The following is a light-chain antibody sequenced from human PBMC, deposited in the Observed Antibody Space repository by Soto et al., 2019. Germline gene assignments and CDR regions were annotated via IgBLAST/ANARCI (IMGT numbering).Light chain of an antibody. CDR3: CSYTTSNTRQIV. CDR1: SSDVGGYNY. J-gene: IGLJ1*01. Sequence: QSVLTQPASVSGSPGQSITISCTGTSSDVGGYNYVPWYQQHPGKAPKFMIYDVSNRPSGVSNRFSGSKSGNTASLTISGLQAEDEADYYCCSYTTSNTRQIVFGTGTKVT. CDR2: DVS. V-gene: IGLV2-14*01.